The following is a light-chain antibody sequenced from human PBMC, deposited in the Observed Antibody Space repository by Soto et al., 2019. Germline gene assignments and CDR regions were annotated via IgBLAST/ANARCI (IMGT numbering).Light chain of an antibody. CDR3: ATWDSKLSAVV. J-gene: IGLJ2*01. Sequence: QSVLTQPPSMSAAPGQKVPISCSGSSSNIGDNFVSWYQHLPGTAPKLLIFDNSQRPSEIPARFFASKSGTIATLAITGPQPGDEAVYYCATWDSKLSAVVFGGGTKLTVL. CDR2: DNS. V-gene: IGLV1-51*01. CDR1: SSNIGDNF.